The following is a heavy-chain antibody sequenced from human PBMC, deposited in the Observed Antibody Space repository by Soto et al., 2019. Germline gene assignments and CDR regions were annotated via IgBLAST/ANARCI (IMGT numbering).Heavy chain of an antibody. V-gene: IGHV3-30*14. CDR1: GFTFSSYA. D-gene: IGHD5-18*01. CDR3: ARAREPEYSSAIFFDI. CDR2: ISYDGSNK. J-gene: IGHJ4*02. Sequence: GGSLRLSCAASGFTFSSYAMHWVRQAPGKGLEWVAVISYDGSNKYYANSVKGRFTISRDISTNMVYLQMSSLTDEDTAVYYCARAREPEYSSAIFFDIWGQGALVTVPQ.